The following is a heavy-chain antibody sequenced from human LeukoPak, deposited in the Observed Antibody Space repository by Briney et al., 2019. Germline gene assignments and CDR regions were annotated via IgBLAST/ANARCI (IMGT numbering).Heavy chain of an antibody. J-gene: IGHJ4*02. CDR3: ARDPRWGLSGWYDPYYFDY. Sequence: GRSLRLSCAASGFTFSSYAMHWVRQAPGKGLEWVAVISYDGSNKYYADSVKGRFTISRDNSKNTLYLQMNSLRAEDTAVYYCARDPRWGLSGWYDPYYFDYWGQGTLVTVSS. D-gene: IGHD6-19*01. CDR2: ISYDGSNK. CDR1: GFTFSSYA. V-gene: IGHV3-30-3*01.